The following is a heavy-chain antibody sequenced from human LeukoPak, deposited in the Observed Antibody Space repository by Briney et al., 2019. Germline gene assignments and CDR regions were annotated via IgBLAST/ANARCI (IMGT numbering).Heavy chain of an antibody. V-gene: IGHV3-23*01. D-gene: IGHD5-12*01. CDR3: AKAPYGTVGYVPYFDY. CDR2: ISSSGDGA. J-gene: IGHJ4*02. Sequence: GGSLRLSCAASGFTFSSYVMSWVRQAPGKGLEWVSAISSSGDGASYADSVKGRFTISRDNSKNTLYLQMISLRAEDTAVYYCAKAPYGTVGYVPYFDYWGQGTLVTVSS. CDR1: GFTFSSYV.